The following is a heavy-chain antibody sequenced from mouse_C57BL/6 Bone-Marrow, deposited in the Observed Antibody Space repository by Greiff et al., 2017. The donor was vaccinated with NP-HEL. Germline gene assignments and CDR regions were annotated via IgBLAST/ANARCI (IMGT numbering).Heavy chain of an antibody. CDR3: ARHGCGSYAMDY. D-gene: IGHD1-2*01. J-gene: IGHJ4*01. V-gene: IGHV5-12*01. CDR1: GFTFSDYY. CDR2: ISNGGGST. Sequence: DVKLVESGGGLVQPGGSLKLSCAASGFTFSDYYMYWVRQTPEKRLEWVAYISNGGGSTYYPDTVKGRFTISRDNAKNTLDLQMSRLKSEDTAMYYCARHGCGSYAMDYWGQGTSVTVSS.